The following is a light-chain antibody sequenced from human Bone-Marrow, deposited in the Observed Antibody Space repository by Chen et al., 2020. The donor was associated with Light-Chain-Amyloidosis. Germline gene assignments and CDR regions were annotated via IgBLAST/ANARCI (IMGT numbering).Light chain of an antibody. Sequence: QSVLTQPPSASWTPGQRVTISCAGSRSNIGSNYLCWYQQLPGTAPKLLIHRDNQRPSGVPDRCSGSKSGTSASLAISGRRSEDEADYNCASWDDSLGGRVFGGGTKVTVL. J-gene: IGLJ3*02. CDR1: RSNIGSNY. CDR2: RDN. V-gene: IGLV1-47*01. CDR3: ASWDDSLGGRV.